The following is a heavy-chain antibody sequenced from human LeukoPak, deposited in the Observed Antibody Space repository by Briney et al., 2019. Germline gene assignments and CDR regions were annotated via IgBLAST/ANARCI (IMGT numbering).Heavy chain of an antibody. CDR1: VFTFSSYG. Sequence: GRCLRLSCAPSVFTFSSYGMHCVRQAPGKGLERVAVISYEGSNKYYTDSVKGRFTIPRDNSKNTLYLQMNSLRAEDPAVYYCATPADSNYVPYLDLWGRGTLVSVSS. D-gene: IGHD4-11*01. V-gene: IGHV3-30*03. CDR2: ISYEGSNK. J-gene: IGHJ2*01. CDR3: ATPADSNYVPYLDL.